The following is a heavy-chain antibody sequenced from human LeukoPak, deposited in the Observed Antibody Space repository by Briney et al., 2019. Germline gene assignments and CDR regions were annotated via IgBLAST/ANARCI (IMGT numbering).Heavy chain of an antibody. CDR3: ARDGKSVAGAIYYYGIDV. V-gene: IGHV3-11*05. CDR2: IGGSSSHT. J-gene: IGHJ6*02. CDR1: GFTLSDYY. Sequence: GGSLRLSCAASGFTLSDYYMSWIRQAPGKGLEWGSYIGGSSSHTDYADSVKGRVTVSGDNAKNSLYLQMSSLRDEDTAVYYCARDGKSVAGAIYYYGIDVWGQGTTVTVSS. D-gene: IGHD6-19*01.